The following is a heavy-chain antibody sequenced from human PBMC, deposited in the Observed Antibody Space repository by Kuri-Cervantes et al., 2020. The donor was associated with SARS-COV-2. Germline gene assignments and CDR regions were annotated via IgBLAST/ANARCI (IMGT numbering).Heavy chain of an antibody. V-gene: IGHV4-39*01. CDR3: VRAAAGIYYFDY. J-gene: IGHJ4*02. D-gene: IGHD6-13*01. CDR1: GDSISSNSCF. Sequence: SETLSPTCTVSGDSISSNSCFWGWIRQPPGRGLEWIGNIYYSGSTYYNPSLKSRVTISVDTSKKQFSLKLSSVTAADTAIYYCVRAAAGIYYFDYWGQGTLVTVSS. CDR2: IYYSGST.